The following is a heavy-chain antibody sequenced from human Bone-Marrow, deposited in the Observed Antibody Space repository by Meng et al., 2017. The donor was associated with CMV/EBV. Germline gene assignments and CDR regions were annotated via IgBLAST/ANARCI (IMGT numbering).Heavy chain of an antibody. CDR3: AREGYCSGSLNF. CDR2: ITSSGRTI. CDR1: GFTFSTYE. V-gene: IGHV3-48*03. J-gene: IGHJ4*02. Sequence: GGSLRLSCVASGFTFSTYEMNWVRQAPGKGLEWVSYITSSGRTIHYADSVKGRFTISRDNAKNLLYLQINSLRAEDTAVYYCAREGYCSGSLNFWGQGTLVTVSS. D-gene: IGHD3-10*01.